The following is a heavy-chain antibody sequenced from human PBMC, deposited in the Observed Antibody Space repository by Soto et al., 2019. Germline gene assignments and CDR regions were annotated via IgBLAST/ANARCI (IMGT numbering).Heavy chain of an antibody. CDR1: GGSISSGDYY. CDR3: ARELPVDYDFWSGPKIYYGMDV. J-gene: IGHJ6*02. V-gene: IGHV4-30-4*01. CDR2: IYYSGST. Sequence: SETLSLTCTVSGGSISSGDYYWSWIRQPPGKGLEWIGYIYYSGSTYYNPSLKSRVTISVDTSKNQFSLKLSSVTAADTAVYYCARELPVDYDFWSGPKIYYGMDVWGQGTTVTVSS. D-gene: IGHD3-3*01.